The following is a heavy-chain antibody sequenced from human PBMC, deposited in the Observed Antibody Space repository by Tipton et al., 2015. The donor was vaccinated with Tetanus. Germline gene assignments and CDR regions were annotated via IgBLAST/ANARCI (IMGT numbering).Heavy chain of an antibody. CDR1: GDSIRSEDYY. CDR2: IYYSGST. D-gene: IGHD2-2*01. J-gene: IGHJ6*03. V-gene: IGHV4-30-4*01. CDR3: ARLTCSSPSCYYDYYYYVDV. Sequence: TLSLTCSVSGDSIRSEDYYWGWIRQSPGKGLEWLGYIYYSGSTYNNPSLKSRVSISLDASKNQFSLSLNSVTAADSATYYCARLTCSSPSCYYDYYYYVDVWGTGTAVAVSS.